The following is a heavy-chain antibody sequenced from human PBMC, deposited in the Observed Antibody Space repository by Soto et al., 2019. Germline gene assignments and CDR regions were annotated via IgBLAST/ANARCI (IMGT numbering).Heavy chain of an antibody. CDR2: IIPVFGKA. CDR1: GGPFGSSA. Sequence: QVQLVQSGADVKKPGSSVKVSCKTSGGPFGSSAISWVRQAPAQGLEWMGEIIPVFGKANYSENFQGRLTITADEPTGTVLMQLSSLRSEDTAVYFCARLRRDWGDAFDLWGLGTFVTVSS. CDR3: ARLRRDWGDAFDL. D-gene: IGHD3-16*01. V-gene: IGHV1-69*01. J-gene: IGHJ3*01.